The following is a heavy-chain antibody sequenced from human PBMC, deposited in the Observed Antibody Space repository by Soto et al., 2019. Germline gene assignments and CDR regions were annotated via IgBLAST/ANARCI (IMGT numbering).Heavy chain of an antibody. Sequence: GASVKVSCKASGYTFTSYDINWVRQATGQGLEWMGWMNPNSGNTGYARKFQGRVTMTRNTSISTAYMELSSLRSEDTAVYYCARRRYNWNDFYYYYYMDVWGKGTTVTVSS. J-gene: IGHJ6*03. CDR3: ARRRYNWNDFYYYYYMDV. CDR2: MNPNSGNT. D-gene: IGHD1-20*01. V-gene: IGHV1-8*01. CDR1: GYTFTSYD.